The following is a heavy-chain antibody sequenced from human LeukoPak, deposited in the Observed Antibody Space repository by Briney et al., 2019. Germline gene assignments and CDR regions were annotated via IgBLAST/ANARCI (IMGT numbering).Heavy chain of an antibody. D-gene: IGHD1-26*01. CDR3: ARPSGSIFDY. V-gene: IGHV4-39*01. Sequence: SETLSLTCTVSGGSISSSCYYWGWIRQPPGKGLEWIGSIYYSGSTYYNPSLKSRVTISVDTSKNQFSLKLSSVTAADAAVYYCARPSGSIFDYWGQGTLVTVSS. CDR2: IYYSGST. J-gene: IGHJ4*02. CDR1: GGSISSSCYY.